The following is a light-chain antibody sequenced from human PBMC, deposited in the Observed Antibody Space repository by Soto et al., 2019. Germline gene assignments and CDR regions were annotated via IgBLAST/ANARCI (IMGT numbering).Light chain of an antibody. CDR2: DAS. CDR3: QKSSSYSRT. Sequence: GDRVTSTCRASQSLSSWWAWYQQKPGKAPKLLIYDASSLESGVPSRFSGSGPGTEFTLAISSLQPDDFETCYCQKSSSYSRTCGRGTKVGIK. V-gene: IGKV1-5*01. CDR1: QSLSSW. J-gene: IGKJ1*01.